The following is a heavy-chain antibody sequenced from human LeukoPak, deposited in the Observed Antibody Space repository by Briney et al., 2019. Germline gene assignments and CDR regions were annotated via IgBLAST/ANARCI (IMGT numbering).Heavy chain of an antibody. Sequence: GGSLRLSCAASGFTFNTYAMSWVRQAPGKGLEWVSGINGGGTTYYADSVKGRFTISRDNAKNSLYLQMNSLRAEDTAIYYCARDRYDSSGYYCISDYWGQGTLVSVSS. D-gene: IGHD3-22*01. CDR2: INGGGTT. CDR3: ARDRYDSSGYYCISDY. J-gene: IGHJ4*02. V-gene: IGHV3-23*01. CDR1: GFTFNTYA.